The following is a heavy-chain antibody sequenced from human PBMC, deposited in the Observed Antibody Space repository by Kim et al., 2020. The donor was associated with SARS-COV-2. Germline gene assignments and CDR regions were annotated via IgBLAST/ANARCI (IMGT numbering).Heavy chain of an antibody. V-gene: IGHV5-51*01. CDR3: ARGSNGYFDY. CDR2: DT. J-gene: IGHJ4*02. Sequence: DTRYSPSFQGQVTISADKSISTAYLQWSSLKASDTAMYYCARGSNGYFDYWGQGTLVTVSS. D-gene: IGHD3-10*01.